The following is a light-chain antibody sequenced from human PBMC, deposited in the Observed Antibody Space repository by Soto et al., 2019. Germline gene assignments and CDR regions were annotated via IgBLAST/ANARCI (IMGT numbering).Light chain of an antibody. Sequence: QSVLAQPASVSGSLGQSITISCTGTSSDVGAYEYVSWYQQHPGKVPKLLIYEVSDRSPGISDRFSGSKSGNTASLTISRLQSEDEADYYCNSYTAFNTRVFGTGTNVTVL. J-gene: IGLJ1*01. CDR3: NSYTAFNTRV. CDR1: SSDVGAYEY. CDR2: EVS. V-gene: IGLV2-14*01.